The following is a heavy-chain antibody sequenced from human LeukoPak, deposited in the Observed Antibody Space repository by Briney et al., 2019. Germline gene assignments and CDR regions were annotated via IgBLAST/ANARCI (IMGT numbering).Heavy chain of an antibody. CDR3: ARDRLGSRGAMIVVVDFDY. CDR1: GYTFTSYG. J-gene: IGHJ4*02. D-gene: IGHD3-22*01. CDR2: ISAYNGNT. Sequence: GASVKVSCKASGYTFTSYGISWVRQAPGQGLEWMGWISAYNGNTNYAQRLQGRVTMTTDTSTSTAYMELRSLRSDDTAVYHCARDRLGSRGAMIVVVDFDYWGQGTLVTVSS. V-gene: IGHV1-18*01.